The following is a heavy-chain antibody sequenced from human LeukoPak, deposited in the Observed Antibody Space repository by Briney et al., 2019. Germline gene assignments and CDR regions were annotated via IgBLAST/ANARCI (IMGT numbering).Heavy chain of an antibody. CDR2: INPSGGST. Sequence: ASVTVSCKASGYTFTSYYMHWVRQAPGQGLEWMGIINPSGGSTSYAQKFQGRVTTTRDTSTSTVYMELSSLRSEDTAVYYCARDSGTTLFDYWGQGTLVTVSS. D-gene: IGHD1-1*01. J-gene: IGHJ4*02. V-gene: IGHV1-46*01. CDR1: GYTFTSYY. CDR3: ARDSGTTLFDY.